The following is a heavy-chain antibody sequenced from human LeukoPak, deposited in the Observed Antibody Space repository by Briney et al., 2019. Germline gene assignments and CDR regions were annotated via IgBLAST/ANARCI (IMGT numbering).Heavy chain of an antibody. D-gene: IGHD5-24*01. CDR1: GYSISSVHY. CDR2: IYRSQST. Sequence: AETLSLTCSVSGYSISSVHYWGWIRPPPGKGLEWSGRIYRSQSTYHHQSLKSRVTISVDTSKNQFSLNLSSVTAADTAVYYCARTGRDGRWLQSMGFGPLGLFDYWGQGTLVTVSS. J-gene: IGHJ4*02. CDR3: ARTGRDGRWLQSMGFGPLGLFDY. V-gene: IGHV4-38-2*02.